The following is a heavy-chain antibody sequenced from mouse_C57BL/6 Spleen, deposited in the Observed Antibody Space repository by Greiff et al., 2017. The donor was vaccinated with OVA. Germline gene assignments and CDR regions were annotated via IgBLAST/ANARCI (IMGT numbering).Heavy chain of an antibody. Sequence: QVQLQQSGPGLVQPSQSLSITCTVSGFSLTSYGVHWVRQSPGKGLEWLGVIWSGGSTDYNAAFISRLSISKDNSKSQVFFKMNSLQADDTAIYYCARSYGSPYWYFDVWGTGTTVTVSS. CDR3: ARSYGSPYWYFDV. J-gene: IGHJ1*03. CDR1: GFSLTSYG. V-gene: IGHV2-2*01. CDR2: IWSGGST. D-gene: IGHD1-1*01.